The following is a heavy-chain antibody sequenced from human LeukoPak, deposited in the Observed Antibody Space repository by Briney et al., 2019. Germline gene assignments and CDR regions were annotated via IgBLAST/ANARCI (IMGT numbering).Heavy chain of an antibody. Sequence: PGGSLRLSCAASGFTFSSYWMSWVRQAPGKGLEWVANIKQDGSEKYYVDSVKGRFTISRDNAKNSLYLQMNSLRAEDTAVYYCAKVHSGSYFGTGFGYAFDIWGQGTMVTVSS. J-gene: IGHJ3*02. CDR2: IKQDGSEK. CDR3: AKVHSGSYFGTGFGYAFDI. D-gene: IGHD1-26*01. CDR1: GFTFSSYW. V-gene: IGHV3-7*01.